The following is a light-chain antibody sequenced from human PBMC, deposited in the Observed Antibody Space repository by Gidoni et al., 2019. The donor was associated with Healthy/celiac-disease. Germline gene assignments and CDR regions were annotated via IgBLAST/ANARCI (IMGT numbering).Light chain of an antibody. J-gene: IGKJ4*01. CDR2: VAS. V-gene: IGKV1-33*01. CDR1: QDISNY. CDR3: QQYDNLPPLT. Sequence: DIQMTPSPSSLSASVGDRVTITFQASQDISNYLNWYQQQPGKAPKLLIYVASNLETWFPSRFSGSGSRTDITFTISSLQPEDIATYYCQQYDNLPPLTFGGXTKVEIK.